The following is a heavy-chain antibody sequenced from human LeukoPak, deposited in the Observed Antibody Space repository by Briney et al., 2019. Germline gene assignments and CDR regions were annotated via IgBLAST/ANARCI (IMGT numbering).Heavy chain of an antibody. V-gene: IGHV3-23*01. CDR3: TKGFYDSGSSLSALDH. J-gene: IGHJ4*02. D-gene: IGHD3-10*01. Sequence: GGSLRLSCAASGFTFSSYGMSWVRQAPGKGLQWVSGISVSGGTTHYADSVKGRFTISRDNSKHTLYLQMSSLRAEDTALYYCTKGFYDSGSSLSALDHWGQGTLVTASS. CDR1: GFTFSSYG. CDR2: ISVSGGTT.